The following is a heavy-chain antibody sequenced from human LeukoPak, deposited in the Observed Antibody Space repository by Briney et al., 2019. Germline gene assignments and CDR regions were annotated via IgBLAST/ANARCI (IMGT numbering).Heavy chain of an antibody. CDR3: ATLRGSATAVFDS. D-gene: IGHD2-21*02. CDR1: GGALNSHY. CDR2: IHYSGRT. Sequence: PSETLSLTCSVSGGALNSHYWSWIWQSPGKGLEWIAYIHYSGRTDYSPSLKSRVAISLDTSKTQVSLTMISVTAADSAVYYCATLRGSATAVFDSWGLGTRVTVSS. J-gene: IGHJ4*02. V-gene: IGHV4-59*08.